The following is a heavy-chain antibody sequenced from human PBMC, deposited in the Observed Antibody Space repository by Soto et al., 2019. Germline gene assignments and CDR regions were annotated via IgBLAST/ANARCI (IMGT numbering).Heavy chain of an antibody. D-gene: IGHD4-17*01. J-gene: IGHJ4*02. V-gene: IGHV3-7*03. CDR2: IKRDGSEK. Sequence: GSLRLSCVASGFMFGSYWMTWVRHAPGKGLEWVANIKRDGSEKYYVDSVKGRFTIPRDNADNALFLHMSSLRADDTAVYYCARVRATDYEIDYWGQGALVTVSS. CDR1: GFMFGSYW. CDR3: ARVRATDYEIDY.